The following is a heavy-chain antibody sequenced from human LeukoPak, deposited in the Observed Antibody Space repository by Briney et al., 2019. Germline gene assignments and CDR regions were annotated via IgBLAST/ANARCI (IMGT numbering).Heavy chain of an antibody. Sequence: ASVKVSCKASGGTFSSYAISWVPQAPGQGLEWMGGIIPIFGTANYAQKFQGRVTITTDESTSTVYMELSSLRSEDTAVYYCARAGGDSRSYYYYYYMDVWGKGTTVTVSS. J-gene: IGHJ6*03. CDR1: GGTFSSYA. D-gene: IGHD6-6*01. CDR3: ARAGGDSRSYYYYYYMDV. CDR2: IIPIFGTA. V-gene: IGHV1-69*05.